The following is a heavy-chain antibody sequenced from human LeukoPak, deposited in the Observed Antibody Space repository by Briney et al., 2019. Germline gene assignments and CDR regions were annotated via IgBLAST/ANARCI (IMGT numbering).Heavy chain of an antibody. Sequence: GGSLRLSCAASGFTFSSYGMHWVRQAPGKGLEWVAFIRYDGSNKYYADSVKGRFTISRDNSKHTLYLQMNSLRAEDTAVYYCAKDSLDMIVPTGWFDPWGQGTLVTVSS. CDR1: GFTFSSYG. J-gene: IGHJ5*02. CDR3: AKDSLDMIVPTGWFDP. CDR2: IRYDGSNK. D-gene: IGHD3-22*01. V-gene: IGHV3-30*02.